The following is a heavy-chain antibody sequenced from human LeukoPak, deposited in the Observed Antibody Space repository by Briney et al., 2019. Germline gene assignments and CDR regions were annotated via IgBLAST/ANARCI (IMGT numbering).Heavy chain of an antibody. Sequence: GGSLRLSCAASGLTFSSYSMNWVRQAPGKGLEWVSSISSSSSYIYYADSVKGRFTISRDNAKNSLYLQMNSLRAEDTAAYYCAITYYGDDRDFDYWGQGTLVTVSS. D-gene: IGHD4-17*01. V-gene: IGHV3-21*01. CDR3: AITYYGDDRDFDY. CDR1: GLTFSSYS. J-gene: IGHJ4*02. CDR2: ISSSSSYI.